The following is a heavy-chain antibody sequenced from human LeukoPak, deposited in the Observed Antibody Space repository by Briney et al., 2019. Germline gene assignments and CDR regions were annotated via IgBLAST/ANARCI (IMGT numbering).Heavy chain of an antibody. V-gene: IGHV3-21*01. CDR2: ISCSSSYI. J-gene: IGHJ6*04. CDR1: GFTFSSYC. Sequence: GGSLRLSCAASGFTFSSYCMNWLRQAPGKGLEWVFSISCSSSYIYYADSVSGRFIISRNSANNSLCLQINSLRAEDTAVYYCARATHDYGDYVDYYYDYCMDVWGKGTTVSVSS. D-gene: IGHD4-17*01. CDR3: ARATHDYGDYVDYYYDYCMDV.